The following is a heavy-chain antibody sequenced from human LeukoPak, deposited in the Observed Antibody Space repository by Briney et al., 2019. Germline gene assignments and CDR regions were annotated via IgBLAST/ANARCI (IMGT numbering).Heavy chain of an antibody. Sequence: SETLSLTCAFYGGSFSGYYWSWIRQPPGKGLEWIGEINHSGSTNYNPSLKSRVTISVDTSKNQVSLKLSSVTAADTAVYYCARRRVGYPFDYWGQGTLVTVSS. CDR3: ARRRVGYPFDY. CDR2: INHSGST. V-gene: IGHV4-34*01. D-gene: IGHD5-12*01. J-gene: IGHJ4*02. CDR1: GGSFSGYY.